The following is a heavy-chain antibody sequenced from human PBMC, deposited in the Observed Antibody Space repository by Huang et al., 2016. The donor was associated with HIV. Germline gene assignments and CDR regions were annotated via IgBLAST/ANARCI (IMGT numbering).Heavy chain of an antibody. CDR2: SYEGWKT. CDR3: ANTLHTAAGQYYFEY. V-gene: IGHV4-39*01. J-gene: IGHJ4*02. D-gene: IGHD6-13*01. Sequence: QLQLQEWGPRLVKPSETLSLTCTVAGGAISSSTYYWSWIRQPPGKGLEWIGNSYEGWKTFYNPSLKSRVTIAVDTSKNQFSLKLTSLTAAETAVYYCANTLHTAAGQYYFEYWGQGTLVTVSS. CDR1: GGAISSSTYY.